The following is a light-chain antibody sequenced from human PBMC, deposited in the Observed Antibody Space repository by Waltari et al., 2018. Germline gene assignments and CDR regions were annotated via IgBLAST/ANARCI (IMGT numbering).Light chain of an antibody. V-gene: IGKV4-1*01. Sequence: DIVMTQSPDSLAVSLGERATINCKSSQSVLYSTNNKNYLTWYQKKQGQPPKLLIYWASTRESGVPDRFSGSGSGTDFTLTISSLQAEDVAVYYCQQYYNTPFTFGPGTKVDVK. CDR1: QSVLYSTNNKNY. J-gene: IGKJ3*01. CDR3: QQYYNTPFT. CDR2: WAS.